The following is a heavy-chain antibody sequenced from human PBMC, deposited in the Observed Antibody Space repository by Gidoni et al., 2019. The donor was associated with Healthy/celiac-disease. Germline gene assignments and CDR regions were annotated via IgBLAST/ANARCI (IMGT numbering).Heavy chain of an antibody. CDR1: GFTFDDSA. CDR2: ISWNSDNI. Sequence: EVQLVESGGGLVQPGRSLRLSCAASGFTFDDSAMHWVRQAPGKGLGWVSGISWNSDNIAYADSVKGRFTISRDNAKNSLYLQMNSLRTEDTALYYCASGGYCGGDCYLHWCQGTLVTVSS. D-gene: IGHD2-21*02. J-gene: IGHJ4*02. V-gene: IGHV3-9*01. CDR3: ASGGYCGGDCYLH.